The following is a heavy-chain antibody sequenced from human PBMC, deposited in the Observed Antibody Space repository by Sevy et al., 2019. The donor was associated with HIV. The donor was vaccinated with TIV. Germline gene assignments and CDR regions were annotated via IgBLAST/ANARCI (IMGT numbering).Heavy chain of an antibody. V-gene: IGHV3-11*05. CDR1: GFIFRDRS. J-gene: IGHJ6*02. CDR3: AGDFMPVASAGTGALGV. CDR2: ISSRSSEI. Sequence: GGSLRLSCVASGFIFRDRSMSWIRQAPGKGLEWVSCISSRSSEINYADSVKGRFTVSRDNAKNSLYLQMNSLRAEDTAVYYCAGDFMPVASAGTGALGVWGQGTAVTVSS. D-gene: IGHD6-13*01.